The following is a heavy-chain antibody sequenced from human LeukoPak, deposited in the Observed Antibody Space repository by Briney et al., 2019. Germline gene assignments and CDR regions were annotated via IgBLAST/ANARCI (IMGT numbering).Heavy chain of an antibody. J-gene: IGHJ4*02. CDR2: ITGSGGDT. D-gene: IGHD3-10*01. CDR3: AKDRWFGELDYFDY. Sequence: GGSLRLSCAASGFTFSAYAMSWVRQAPGKGLEWVSTITGSGGDTYYADSVKGRFSISKDNSKNTLYLQMNSLRAEDTAVYYCAKDRWFGELDYFDYWGQGTLVTDSS. V-gene: IGHV3-23*01. CDR1: GFTFSAYA.